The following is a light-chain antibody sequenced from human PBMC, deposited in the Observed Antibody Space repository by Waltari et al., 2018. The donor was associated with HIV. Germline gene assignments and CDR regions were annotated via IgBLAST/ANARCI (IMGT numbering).Light chain of an antibody. J-gene: IGKJ1*01. V-gene: IGKV3-15*01. CDR1: QSVDSD. CDR3: QQYNNWPPWT. Sequence: EIVMTQSPATLSVSPGDRATLSCKASQSVDSDLAWYQQKPGQAPRLLIFAASARATGIPARFSGSGSGTEFTLTISTLQSEDSAVYYCQQYNNWPPWTFGQGTKVEIK. CDR2: AAS.